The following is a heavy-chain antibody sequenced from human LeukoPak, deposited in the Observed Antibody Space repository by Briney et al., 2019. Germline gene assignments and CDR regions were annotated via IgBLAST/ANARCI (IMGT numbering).Heavy chain of an antibody. J-gene: IGHJ4*02. CDR2: ISSSGSTI. Sequence: RGCLRLSCAPSRIIFSNYEMNWVRQAPGKGLEWVSYISSSGSTIYYADSVKGRFTISRDNANDSLYLQMNSLRAEDTAVYYCARVGLSSKRLVWGQGTLVTVSS. V-gene: IGHV3-48*03. CDR3: ARVGLSSKRLV. CDR1: RIIFSNYE. D-gene: IGHD2-2*01.